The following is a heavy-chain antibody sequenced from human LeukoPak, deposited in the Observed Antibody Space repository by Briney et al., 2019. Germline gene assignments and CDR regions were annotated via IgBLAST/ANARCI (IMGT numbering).Heavy chain of an antibody. Sequence: PGGSLRLSSAASGLTFSSYGMHWVRQAPGRGLEWVAFIRFDGSNKYYADSVKGRFTISRDNSKNTLYLQMNSLRAEDTAVYYCAITIRGLEYFQHWGQGTLVTVSS. CDR3: AITIRGLEYFQH. CDR1: GLTFSSYG. D-gene: IGHD3-10*01. CDR2: IRFDGSNK. V-gene: IGHV3-30*02. J-gene: IGHJ1*01.